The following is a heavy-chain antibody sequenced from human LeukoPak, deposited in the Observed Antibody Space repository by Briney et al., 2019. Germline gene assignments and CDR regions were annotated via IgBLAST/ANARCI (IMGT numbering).Heavy chain of an antibody. CDR3: AYRGYSYGYQIDY. D-gene: IGHD5-18*01. Sequence: ASVKVSCRASGYTFTSYAMHWVRQAPGQRLEWMGWINAGNGNTKYSQKFQGRVTITRDTSASTAYMELSSLRSEDTAVYYCAYRGYSYGYQIDYWGQGTLVTVSS. CDR2: INAGNGNT. CDR1: GYTFTSYA. J-gene: IGHJ4*02. V-gene: IGHV1-3*01.